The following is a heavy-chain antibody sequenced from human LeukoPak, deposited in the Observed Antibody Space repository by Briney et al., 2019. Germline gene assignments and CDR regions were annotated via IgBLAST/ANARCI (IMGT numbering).Heavy chain of an antibody. V-gene: IGHV4-38-2*02. Sequence: SETLSLTCTVSGYSITNNYYWDWIRQPPGKGLEWIGEINHSGSTNYNPSLKSRVTISVDTSKNQFSLKLSSVTAADTAVYYCAREEYSSSFYYYYYMDVWGKGTTVTVSS. D-gene: IGHD6-6*01. J-gene: IGHJ6*03. CDR3: AREEYSSSFYYYYYMDV. CDR2: INHSGST. CDR1: GYSITNNYY.